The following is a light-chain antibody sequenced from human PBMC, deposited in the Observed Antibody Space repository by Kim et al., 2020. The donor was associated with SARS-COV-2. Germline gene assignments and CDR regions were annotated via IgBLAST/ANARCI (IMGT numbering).Light chain of an antibody. CDR2: DAS. Sequence: EIVLTQSPATLSLSPGDRATLSCRASQNIGTYLAWYQQRFGQAPRLLMYDASQRAAGIPAKFSGSGSGTDFTLTITGLEADDFALYYCQQRGDSYTFGQGTKVEI. V-gene: IGKV3-11*01. CDR1: QNIGTY. CDR3: QQRGDSYT. J-gene: IGKJ2*01.